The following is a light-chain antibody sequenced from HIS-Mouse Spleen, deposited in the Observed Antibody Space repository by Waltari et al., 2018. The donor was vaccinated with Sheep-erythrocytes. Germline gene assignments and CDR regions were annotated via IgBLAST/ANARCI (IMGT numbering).Light chain of an antibody. CDR3: AAWDDSLNGWV. J-gene: IGLJ3*02. CDR2: YDD. CDR1: SSNIGNKA. Sequence: QSVLTQPPSVSEAPRQRVTISCSGSSSNIGNKAQNWYQQLPGKAPKLLIYYDDLLPSGVSDRFSGSKSGTSASLAISGLQSEDEADYYCAAWDDSLNGWVFGGGTKLTVL. V-gene: IGLV1-36*01.